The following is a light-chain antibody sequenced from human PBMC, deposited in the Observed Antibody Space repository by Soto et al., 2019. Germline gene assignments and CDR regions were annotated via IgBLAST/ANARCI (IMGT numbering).Light chain of an antibody. CDR1: QGISRW. V-gene: IGKV1-5*03. CDR2: EAS. CDR3: HQYDTYSWT. J-gene: IGKJ1*01. Sequence: DIQMTQSPSTLSASVGDTVTITCRAGQGISRWLAWYQQKPGRAPNLLIYEASTLESGVPSRFSGSGSGTECTLTISSIHPDDFATYYCHQYDTYSWTFGQGTKVEMK.